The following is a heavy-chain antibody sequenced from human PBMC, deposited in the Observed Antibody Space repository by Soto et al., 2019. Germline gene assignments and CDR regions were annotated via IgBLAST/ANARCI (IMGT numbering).Heavy chain of an antibody. D-gene: IGHD6-6*01. CDR2: IIPIFGTA. J-gene: IGHJ4*02. CDR3: ARGGSSSYSFEFYFEY. V-gene: IGHV1-69*01. Sequence: QVQLVQSGAEVKKPGSSVKVSCKASGGTFSSYAISWVRQAPGQGLEWMGGIIPIFGTANYAQKFQGRVTITADESTSTGYRELSSLRSEDTAVYYCARGGSSSYSFEFYFEYWGQGTLVTVSS. CDR1: GGTFSSYA.